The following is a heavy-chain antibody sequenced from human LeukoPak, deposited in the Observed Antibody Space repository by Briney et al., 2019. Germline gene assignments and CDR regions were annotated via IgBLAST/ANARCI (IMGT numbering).Heavy chain of an antibody. V-gene: IGHV1-18*01. CDR1: GYTFTSRG. D-gene: IGHD2/OR15-2a*01. CDR3: ARVRDYLFDY. CDR2: IRPSTGDT. J-gene: IGHJ4*02. Sequence: ASVKVSCKASGYTFTSRGISWVRQAPGQGLEWMGWIRPSTGDTDYALNLQGRVTLTTDTSTSTAYMELRSLRSDDTAVYYCARVRDYLFDYWGQGTLITVSS.